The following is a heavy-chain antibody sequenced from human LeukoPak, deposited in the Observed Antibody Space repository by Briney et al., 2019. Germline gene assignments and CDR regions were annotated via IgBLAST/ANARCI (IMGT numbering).Heavy chain of an antibody. V-gene: IGHV3-74*01. J-gene: IGHJ4*02. Sequence: RGSLRLSCAASGFAFSSYWMHWVRQAPGKGLVWVSRINTDGSSTSYADSVKGRFTISRDNAKNTLYLQMNSLRAEDTAVYYCARDPGEEGKSYDIAIDYWGQGTLVTVSS. CDR1: GFAFSSYW. CDR2: INTDGSST. CDR3: ARDPGEEGKSYDIAIDY. D-gene: IGHD3-22*01.